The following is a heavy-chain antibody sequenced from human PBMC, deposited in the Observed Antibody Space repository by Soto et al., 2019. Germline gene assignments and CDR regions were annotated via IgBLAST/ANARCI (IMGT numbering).Heavy chain of an antibody. CDR3: ALGRHDYGDYVPLGTDY. J-gene: IGHJ4*02. CDR2: ISGSGGST. CDR1: GFTFSSYA. D-gene: IGHD4-17*01. Sequence: GGSLRLSCAASGFTFSSYAMSWVRQAPGKGLEWVSAISGSGGSTYYADSVKGRFTISRDNSKNTLYLQMNSLRAEDTAVYYCALGRHDYGDYVPLGTDYWGQGTLVTVSS. V-gene: IGHV3-23*01.